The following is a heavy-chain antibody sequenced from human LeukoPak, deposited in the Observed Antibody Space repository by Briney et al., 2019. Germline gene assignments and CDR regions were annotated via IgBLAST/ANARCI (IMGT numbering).Heavy chain of an antibody. J-gene: IGHJ6*02. CDR3: AKTPDTGSYWGWYYSGMDL. V-gene: IGHV3-30*18. Sequence: PGGSLRLSCAASGFTFSSYGMHWVRQAPGKGLEWVAVISSDGSNKYYADSVKGRFTIASDNSKNTLYLQMNSLRGDAASREYCAKTPDTGSYWGWYYSGMDLWGQGTTVTASS. D-gene: IGHD1-26*01. CDR1: GFTFSSYG. CDR2: ISSDGSNK.